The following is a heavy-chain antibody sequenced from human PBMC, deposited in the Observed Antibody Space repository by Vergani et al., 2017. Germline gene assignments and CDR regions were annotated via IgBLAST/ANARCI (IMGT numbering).Heavy chain of an antibody. V-gene: IGHV3-53*04. CDR1: GFTVSSNY. CDR2: ISSGGST. Sequence: EVQLLESGGGLVQPGGSLRLSCAASGFTVSSNYMSWVRQAPGKGLEWVSVISSGGSTYYADSVKGRFTISRHNSKNTLYLQMNSLRAEDTAVYYCARDRVDIVATATYYYYYCGMDVWGQGTTVTVSS. CDR3: ARDRVDIVATATYYYYYCGMDV. D-gene: IGHD5-12*01. J-gene: IGHJ6*02.